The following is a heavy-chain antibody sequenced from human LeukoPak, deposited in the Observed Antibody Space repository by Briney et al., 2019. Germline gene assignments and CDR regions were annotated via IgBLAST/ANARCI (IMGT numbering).Heavy chain of an antibody. CDR2: INHSGTT. Sequence: PSETLSLTCTVSGGSISSGSYYWSWIRQPPGKGLEWIGEINHSGTTNYNPSLKSRVTISVDTSKNQFSLKLSSVTAADTAVYYCARDHSSGYYGALYYYYYGMDVWGQGTTVTVSS. J-gene: IGHJ6*02. D-gene: IGHD3-22*01. CDR1: GGSISSGSYY. V-gene: IGHV4-39*07. CDR3: ARDHSSGYYGALYYYYYGMDV.